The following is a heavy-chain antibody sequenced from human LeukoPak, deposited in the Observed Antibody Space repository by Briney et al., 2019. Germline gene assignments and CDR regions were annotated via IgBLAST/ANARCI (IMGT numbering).Heavy chain of an antibody. Sequence: GGSLRLSCAASGFTFSSYAMSWVRQAPGKGLVWLSRISSDGSSTNYADSVKGRLTISRDNAKNTLYLQMNNLRAEDTAVYYCARDYGEGGYYFDYWGQGTLVTVSS. CDR2: ISSDGSST. D-gene: IGHD4-17*01. J-gene: IGHJ4*02. CDR3: ARDYGEGGYYFDY. CDR1: GFTFSSYA. V-gene: IGHV3-74*01.